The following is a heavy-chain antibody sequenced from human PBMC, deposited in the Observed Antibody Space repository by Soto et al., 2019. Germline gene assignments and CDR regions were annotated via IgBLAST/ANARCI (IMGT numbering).Heavy chain of an antibody. V-gene: IGHV3-15*01. J-gene: IGHJ4*02. D-gene: IGHD4-17*01. CDR3: ATHDYADGVFDY. CDR2: IKTKIEGGTT. CDR1: GFTFSNAW. Sequence: VHLVESGGGLVESGGSLRISCAASGFTFSNAWMSWVRQAPGKGLEWVGRIKTKIEGGTTDYAAPVKGRFTISRDDSKNSLYLQMNSLKTEDTAVYYCATHDYADGVFDYWGQGTLVPVSS.